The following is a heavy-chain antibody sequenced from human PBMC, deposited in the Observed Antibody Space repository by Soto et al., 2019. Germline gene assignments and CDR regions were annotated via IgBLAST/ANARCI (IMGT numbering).Heavy chain of an antibody. Sequence: SVKVSCKASGGPFIGYPRIWVRQAPGQGLEWMGGIIPIFGTTKYAQKFQGRVTIIADESTTTAYMELSSLRSEDTAVYYCAMIDYSSGSDYWGQGTLVTVS. J-gene: IGHJ4*02. CDR3: AMIDYSSGSDY. CDR2: IIPIFGTT. D-gene: IGHD6-19*01. CDR1: GGPFIGYP. V-gene: IGHV1-69*01.